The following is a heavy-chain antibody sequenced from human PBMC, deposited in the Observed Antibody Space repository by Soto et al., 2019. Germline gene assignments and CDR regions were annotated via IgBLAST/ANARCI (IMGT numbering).Heavy chain of an antibody. CDR3: ARESSGYDGGAFDI. CDR1: GGYISSYY. D-gene: IGHD5-12*01. Sequence: SGSPYITSTVSGGYISSYYWSWLWQQPGKGLEWIGYIYYSGSTNYNPSLKSRVTISVDTSENQFSLKLSSVTAADTAVYYCARESSGYDGGAFDIWGQGTMVTVSS. V-gene: IGHV4-59*01. CDR2: IYYSGST. J-gene: IGHJ3*02.